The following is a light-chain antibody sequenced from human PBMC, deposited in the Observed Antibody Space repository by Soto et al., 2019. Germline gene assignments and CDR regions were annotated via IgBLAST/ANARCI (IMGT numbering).Light chain of an antibody. CDR2: GAS. J-gene: IGKJ2*01. CDR3: QQYGSSPYT. V-gene: IGKV3-20*01. CDR1: QSVSSSF. Sequence: EIVLTQSPGILSLSPGERATLSCRASQSVSSSFLAWYQQKLGQSPRLLIYGASSRATGIPDRFSGSGSGTDFTLIISRLEPEAFAVYYCQQYGSSPYTFGQGTKLEIK.